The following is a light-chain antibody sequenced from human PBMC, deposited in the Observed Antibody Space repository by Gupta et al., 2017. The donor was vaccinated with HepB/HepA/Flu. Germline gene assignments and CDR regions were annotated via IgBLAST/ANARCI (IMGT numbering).Light chain of an antibody. CDR3: NSYTTTNTWV. CDR2: DVS. V-gene: IGLV2-14*03. CDR1: RSDVGGSKF. Sequence: QSALTQPASVSGSPGQSITISCTGTRSDVGGSKFVTWYQQHPGKAPKLMLYDVSNRPSGVSNRFSGSKSGNTASLTXSXLQAEDXADYYCNSYTTTNTWVFGGGTKLTVL. J-gene: IGLJ3*02.